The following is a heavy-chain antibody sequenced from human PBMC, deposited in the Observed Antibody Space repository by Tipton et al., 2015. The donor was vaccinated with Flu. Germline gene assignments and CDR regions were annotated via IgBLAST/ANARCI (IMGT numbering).Heavy chain of an antibody. CDR3: ARGSGSGTYVIFDF. CDR2: IYTSGST. Sequence: TLSLTCTVSGCSLSSFYWSWIRQPAGKGLEWIGRIYTSGSTKYNPSLKSRLSMSVDTSKNQFSLKFTSVTAADTAVYYCARGSGSGTYVIFDFWGQGTLVTVSS. J-gene: IGHJ4*02. CDR1: GCSLSSFY. V-gene: IGHV4-4*07. D-gene: IGHD3-10*01.